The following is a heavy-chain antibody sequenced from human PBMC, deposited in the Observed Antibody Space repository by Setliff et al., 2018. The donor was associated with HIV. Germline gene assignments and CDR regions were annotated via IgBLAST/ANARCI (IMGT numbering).Heavy chain of an antibody. J-gene: IGHJ4*02. CDR3: ARTPRYYDYAWGSYGAPLYYFDY. V-gene: IGHV3-21*01. CDR2: ISPNSSQI. CDR1: GFTFNFYT. Sequence: GGSLRLSCAASGFTFNFYTMNWVRQAPGKALEWVSSISPNSSQIYYADSVKDRFTISRDNAKNSLFLQMNSLRAEDTAVYYCARTPRYYDYAWGSYGAPLYYFDYWGQGTLVTVSS. D-gene: IGHD3-16*01.